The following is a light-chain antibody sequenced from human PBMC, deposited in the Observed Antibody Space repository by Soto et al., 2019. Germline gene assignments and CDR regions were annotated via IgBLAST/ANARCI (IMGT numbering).Light chain of an antibody. CDR1: QSISSY. CDR3: QQYYSYRWT. CDR2: AAS. V-gene: IGKV1-39*01. J-gene: IGKJ1*01. Sequence: DIQMTQSSSSLSASVGDRVTITCRASQSISSYLNWYQQKPGKAPKLLIYAASSLQSGVPSRFSGSGSGTDFNLTISCLQSEDFATYYCQQYYSYRWTFGQGTKVEIK.